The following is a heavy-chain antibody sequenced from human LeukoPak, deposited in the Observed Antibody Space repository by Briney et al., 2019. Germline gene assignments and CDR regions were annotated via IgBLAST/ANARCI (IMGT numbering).Heavy chain of an antibody. CDR2: ISFYNDNT. J-gene: IGHJ6*02. CDR1: GYDFTRSG. CDR3: ARDVEYGSGREGLDV. V-gene: IGHV1-18*01. D-gene: IGHD3-10*01. Sequence: ASVKVSCKASGYDFTRSGISWVRQAPGQGLEWMGWISFYNDNTNYAQKIQGRVTMTTDTSTSTAYMELRNLISDDTAVYYCARDVEYGSGREGLDVWGQGTTVTVSS.